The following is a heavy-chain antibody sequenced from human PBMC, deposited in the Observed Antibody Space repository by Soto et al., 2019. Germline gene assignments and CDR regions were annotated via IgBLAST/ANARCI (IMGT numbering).Heavy chain of an antibody. CDR1: GGSISSGGYY. CDR2: IYYSGST. V-gene: IGHV4-31*03. J-gene: IGHJ6*02. Sequence: LSLTCTVSGGSISSGGYYWSWIRQHPGKGLEWIGYIYYSGSTYYNPSLKSRVTISVDTSKNQFSLKLSSVTAADTAVYYCARGTVAEYYYYYGMDVWGQGTTVTVSS. D-gene: IGHD4-17*01. CDR3: ARGTVAEYYYYYGMDV.